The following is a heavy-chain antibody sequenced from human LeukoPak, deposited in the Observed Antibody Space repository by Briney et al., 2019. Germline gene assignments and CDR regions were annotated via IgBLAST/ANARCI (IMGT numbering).Heavy chain of an antibody. CDR3: ARHCRPVAGISPRPAWCY. Sequence: KPSETLSLTCAVYGGSFSGYYWSWIRQPPGKGLEWIGEINHSGSTNYNPSLKSRVTISVDTSKNQFSLKLSSVTAADTAVYYCARHCRPVAGISPRPAWCYWGQGTLVTVSS. J-gene: IGHJ4*02. CDR1: GGSFSGYY. CDR2: INHSGST. D-gene: IGHD6-19*01. V-gene: IGHV4-34*01.